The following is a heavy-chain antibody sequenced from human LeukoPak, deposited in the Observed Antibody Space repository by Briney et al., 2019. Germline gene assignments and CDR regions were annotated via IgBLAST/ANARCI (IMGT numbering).Heavy chain of an antibody. J-gene: IGHJ4*02. D-gene: IGHD6-6*01. CDR1: GFTLSSYA. Sequence: GGALRVSCSASGFTLSSYAMHWVPQAPGKGLEYVSAISSNGGSTYYADSVKGRFTISRDNSKNTLYLQMSSLRAEDTAVYYCVKGVAARRGHFDYWGQGTLVTVSS. CDR3: VKGVAARRGHFDY. CDR2: ISSNGGST. V-gene: IGHV3-64D*09.